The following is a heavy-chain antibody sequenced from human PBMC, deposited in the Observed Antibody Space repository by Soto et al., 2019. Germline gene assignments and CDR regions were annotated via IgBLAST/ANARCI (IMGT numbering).Heavy chain of an antibody. CDR1: GYTFTSSG. J-gene: IGHJ6*02. V-gene: IGHV1-18*01. Sequence: GASVKISSKASGYTFTSSGISWLRQAPGQGLEWMGWISAYNGNTNYAQKLQGRVTMTTDTSTSTAYMELRSLRSDDTAVYYCASYVPPEEIPKYYYGMDVWGQGTTVTVSS. CDR2: ISAYNGNT. CDR3: ASYVPPEEIPKYYYGMDV. D-gene: IGHD3-10*02.